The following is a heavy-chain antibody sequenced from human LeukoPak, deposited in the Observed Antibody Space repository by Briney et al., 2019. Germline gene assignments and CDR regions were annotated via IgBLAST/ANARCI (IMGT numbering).Heavy chain of an antibody. V-gene: IGHV3-23*01. J-gene: IGHJ4*02. CDR1: GFTFSSYA. Sequence: GGSLRLSCEASGFTFSSYAMSWVRQAPGKGLEWVSAISGSGGSTYYADSVKGRFTISRDNSKNTLYLQMNSLRAEDTAVYYCAKYGSPYYDSSPSYFDYWGQGTLVTVSS. CDR2: ISGSGGST. D-gene: IGHD3-22*01. CDR3: AKYGSPYYDSSPSYFDY.